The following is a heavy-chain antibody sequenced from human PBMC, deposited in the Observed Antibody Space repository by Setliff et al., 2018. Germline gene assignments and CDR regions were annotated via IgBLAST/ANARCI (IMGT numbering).Heavy chain of an antibody. Sequence: PSETLSLTCAVYGGSFSAYYWSWIRQPPGKGLEWIGEINHSGSTNYNPSLKSRVTISVDTSKNQFSLKLSSVTAADTAVYYCARKGISALSGAFDMWGQGTMVTVSS. D-gene: IGHD1-26*01. CDR2: INHSGST. V-gene: IGHV4-34*01. CDR3: ARKGISALSGAFDM. J-gene: IGHJ3*02. CDR1: GGSFSAYY.